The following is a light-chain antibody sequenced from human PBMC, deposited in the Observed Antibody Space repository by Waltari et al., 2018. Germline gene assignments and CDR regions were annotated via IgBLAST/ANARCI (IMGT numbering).Light chain of an antibody. J-gene: IGKJ2*01. Sequence: EIVMTQSPATLSVSPGERATLSCRASPSVSSNLAWYQQNPGQAPRLLIYGASTRATGIPARFSDSGSGTEFTLTISSLQSEDFAVYYCQQYNNWPPYTFGQGTKLEIK. CDR2: GAS. CDR1: PSVSSN. CDR3: QQYNNWPPYT. V-gene: IGKV3-15*01.